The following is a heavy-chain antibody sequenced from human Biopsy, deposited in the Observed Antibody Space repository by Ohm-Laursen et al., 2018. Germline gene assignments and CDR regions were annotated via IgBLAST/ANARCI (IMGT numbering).Heavy chain of an antibody. D-gene: IGHD3-22*01. CDR3: ARDRGYYSDRTVPGYFDL. Sequence: SETLSLTCTVSGDSISTYYWSWIRQPPEKGLQWIGYISYTGNTDYNPSLQSRVTISVDTSKNHFSLRLRSMTPADTAMYYCARDRGYYSDRTVPGYFDLWGRGTLVTVSS. J-gene: IGHJ2*01. V-gene: IGHV4-59*01. CDR1: GDSISTYY. CDR2: ISYTGNT.